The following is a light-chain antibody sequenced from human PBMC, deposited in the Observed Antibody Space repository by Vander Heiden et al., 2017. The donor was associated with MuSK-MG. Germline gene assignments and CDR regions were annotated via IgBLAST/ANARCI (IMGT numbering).Light chain of an antibody. V-gene: IGKV4-1*01. CDR1: QSVLYSSNNKNY. CDR3: QQCVSTPFT. J-gene: IGKJ3*01. Sequence: DIVMTQSPDSLAVSLGERATINCKSSQSVLYSSNNKNYLAWYQQKPGQPPKLLIYWASTRESGVPDRFSGSGSGTDFTLTISSLQAEDVAVYYCQQCVSTPFTFGRGTKVDIK. CDR2: WAS.